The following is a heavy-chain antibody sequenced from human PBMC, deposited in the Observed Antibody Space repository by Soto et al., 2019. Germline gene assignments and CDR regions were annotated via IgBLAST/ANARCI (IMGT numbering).Heavy chain of an antibody. J-gene: IGHJ3*02. Sequence: GGCLRLSCAASGFTFKNYAVDWVRQAPGKGLEWVSSISGTGGSTFYAGSAKGRFTIPRDNSKNTLFLQMTSLRAEDTAVYYCGKGNSKWGTGDAFDIWGQGTMVTVPS. CDR1: GFTFKNYA. CDR2: ISGTGGST. CDR3: GKGNSKWGTGDAFDI. D-gene: IGHD7-27*01. V-gene: IGHV3-23*01.